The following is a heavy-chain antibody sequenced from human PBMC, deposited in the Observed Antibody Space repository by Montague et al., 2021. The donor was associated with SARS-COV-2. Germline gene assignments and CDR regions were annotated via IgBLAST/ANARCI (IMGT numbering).Heavy chain of an antibody. CDR1: GGSLSGYY. CDR3: ARVPYRLLCVPRYYGMDV. CDR2: ISHSGST. J-gene: IGHJ6*02. D-gene: IGHD2-2*01. V-gene: IGHV4-34*01. Sequence: SETLSLTCAVYGGSLSGYYWSWIRQPPGEGLEWIAEISHSGSTSYNPSLKSRVTMSVDTSKNQFSLKLSSATAADTAVYYCARVPYRLLCVPRYYGMDVWGQGTTVTVSS.